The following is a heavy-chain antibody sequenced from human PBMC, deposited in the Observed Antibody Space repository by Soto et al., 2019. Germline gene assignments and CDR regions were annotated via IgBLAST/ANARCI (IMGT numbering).Heavy chain of an antibody. D-gene: IGHD2-21*02. CDR2: IWYDGSNK. CDR1: GFTFSSYD. J-gene: IGHJ4*02. Sequence: QVQLVESGGGVVQPGRSLRLSCAASGFTFSSYDMHWVRQAPGKELEWVAVIWYDGSNKYYADSVKGRFTISRDNSKNTLYLQMNSLRAEDTAVYYCARDLGLYCGGDCSPDYWGQGTLVTVSS. V-gene: IGHV3-33*01. CDR3: ARDLGLYCGGDCSPDY.